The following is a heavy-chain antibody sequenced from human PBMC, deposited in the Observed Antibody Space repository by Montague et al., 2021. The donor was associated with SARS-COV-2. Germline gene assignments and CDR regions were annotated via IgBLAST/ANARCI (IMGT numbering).Heavy chain of an antibody. J-gene: IGHJ6*02. CDR1: GGSISSSNW. Sequence: SETLSLTCAVSGGSISSSNWWSWVRQPPGKGLEWIGDIYHSGSTNYNPSLKSRVTISVDKSKNQSSLKLSSVTAAATAVYYCAGVGASYDFLLTCGMDVWGQGTTVTVSS. CDR3: AGVGASYDFLLTCGMDV. V-gene: IGHV4-4*02. CDR2: IYHSGST. D-gene: IGHD3-3*01.